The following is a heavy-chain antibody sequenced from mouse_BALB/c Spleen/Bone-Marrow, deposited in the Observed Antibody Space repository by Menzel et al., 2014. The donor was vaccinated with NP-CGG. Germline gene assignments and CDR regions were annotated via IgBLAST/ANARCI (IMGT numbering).Heavy chain of an antibody. D-gene: IGHD1-1*01. CDR1: GFNIKDTY. J-gene: IGHJ2*01. V-gene: IGHV14-3*02. CDR3: ANYYYGYYFDS. Sequence: VQLQQSGAELVKSGASVKLSCTASGFNIKDTYMHWVKQRPEQGLEWIGRIDPANGNTKYDPKFQGKATITADTSSNTAYLQLSSLTSEDTAVYYCANYYYGYYFDSWGQGTTLTVSS. CDR2: IDPANGNT.